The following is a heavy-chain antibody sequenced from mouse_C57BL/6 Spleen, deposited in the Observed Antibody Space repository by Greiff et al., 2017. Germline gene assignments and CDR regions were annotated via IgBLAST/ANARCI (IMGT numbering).Heavy chain of an antibody. CDR3: ARKGLLGYFDY. CDR1: GYTFTSYW. V-gene: IGHV1-53*01. Sequence: QVQLQQPGTELVKPGASVKLSCKASGYTFTSYWMHWVKQRPGQGLEWIGNINPSNGDTNYNEKFKSKATLTVDKSSSTAYMPHSSLTSEDYAVYYCARKGLLGYFDYWGQGTTLTVSS. D-gene: IGHD2-3*01. CDR2: INPSNGDT. J-gene: IGHJ2*01.